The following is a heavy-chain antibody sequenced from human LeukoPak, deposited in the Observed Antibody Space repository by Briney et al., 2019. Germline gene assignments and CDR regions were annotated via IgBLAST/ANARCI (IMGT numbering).Heavy chain of an antibody. V-gene: IGHV4-59*01. D-gene: IGHD3-22*01. CDR2: IYDGGSS. Sequence: PSETLSLTCTASGGSISRYSWSWIRQPPGKRLEWIGYIYDGGSSNYNPSLKSRVTISVDRPQFQVSLKLTSVTAADTAVYYCARDMSSGYPNYYYYYMDVWGRGTTVTVSS. CDR1: GGSISRYS. CDR3: ARDMSSGYPNYYYYYMDV. J-gene: IGHJ6*03.